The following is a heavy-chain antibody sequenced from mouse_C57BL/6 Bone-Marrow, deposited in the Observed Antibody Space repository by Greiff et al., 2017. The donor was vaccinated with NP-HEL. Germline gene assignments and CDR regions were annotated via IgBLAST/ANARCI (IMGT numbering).Heavy chain of an antibody. D-gene: IGHD1-1*02. CDR3: ARGGGSWFAY. CDR2: INPGSGGT. CDR1: GYAFTNYL. V-gene: IGHV1-54*01. J-gene: IGHJ3*01. Sequence: QVQLQQSGAELVRPGTSVKVSCKASGYAFTNYLIEWVKQRPGQGLEWIGVINPGSGGTKYNEKFKGKATLTADKSSSTAYMQLSSLTSEDSAVYFCARGGGSWFAYWGQGTLVTVSA.